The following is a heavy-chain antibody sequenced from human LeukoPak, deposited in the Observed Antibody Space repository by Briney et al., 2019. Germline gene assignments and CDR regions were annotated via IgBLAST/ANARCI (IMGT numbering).Heavy chain of an antibody. V-gene: IGHV4-34*01. Sequence: SETLSLTCAIYGGSFSGYYWSWIRQPPGKGLEWIGEINHSGSTNYNPSLKSRVTVSVDTSKNQFSLKLSSVTAADTAVYYCAAYCSSTSCCRRLFDYWGQGTLVTVSS. CDR2: INHSGST. CDR1: GGSFSGYY. CDR3: AAYCSSTSCCRRLFDY. J-gene: IGHJ4*02. D-gene: IGHD2-2*01.